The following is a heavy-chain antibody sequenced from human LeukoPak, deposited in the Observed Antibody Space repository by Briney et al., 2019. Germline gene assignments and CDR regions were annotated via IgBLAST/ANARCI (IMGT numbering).Heavy chain of an antibody. Sequence: GGSLRLSCAASGFTFSSYSMNWVRQAPGKGLEWVSSISSSSSYIYYADSVKGRFTISRDNAKNSLYLQMNSLRAEDTAVYYCARDGYSYGYNFLIYWGQGTLVTVSS. CDR2: ISSSSSYI. V-gene: IGHV3-21*01. J-gene: IGHJ4*02. D-gene: IGHD5-18*01. CDR1: GFTFSSYS. CDR3: ARDGYSYGYNFLIY.